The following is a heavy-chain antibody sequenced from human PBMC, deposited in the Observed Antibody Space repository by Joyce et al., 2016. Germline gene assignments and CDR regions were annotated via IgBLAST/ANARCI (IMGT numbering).Heavy chain of an antibody. J-gene: IGHJ6*03. V-gene: IGHV3-11*04. Sequence: QVQLVESGGGVAKPGGSLRLSCVASGFASFTDYYMSWIRQAPGNGLEWVAYICSSGSPSYYADSVKVRFTVARDNSKNSLFLHMYNLRVEDSAVYYCARDRVQWSFGAVSNHFYMDVWGKGTAVAVAS. CDR3: ARDRVQWSFGAVSNHFYMDV. D-gene: IGHD3-16*01. CDR2: ICSSGSPS. CDR1: GFASFTDYY.